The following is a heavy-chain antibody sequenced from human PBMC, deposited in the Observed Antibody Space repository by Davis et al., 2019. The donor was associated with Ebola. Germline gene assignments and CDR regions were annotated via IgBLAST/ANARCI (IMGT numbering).Heavy chain of an antibody. CDR3: AKDQRWDYYGSGHYYYGMDV. CDR2: IKQDGSEK. CDR1: GFSFSSYW. J-gene: IGHJ6*04. V-gene: IGHV3-7*01. D-gene: IGHD3-10*01. Sequence: GESLKISCAASGFSFSSYWMSWVRQAPGKGLEWVANIKQDGSEKYYVDSVEGRFTISRDNSKNTLYLQMNSLRAEDTAVYYCAKDQRWDYYGSGHYYYGMDVWGEGTAVTVSS.